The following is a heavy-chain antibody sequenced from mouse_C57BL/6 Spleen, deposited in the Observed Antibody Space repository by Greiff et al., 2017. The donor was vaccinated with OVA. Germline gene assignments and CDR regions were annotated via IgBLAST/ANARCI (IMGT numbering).Heavy chain of an antibody. CDR1: GYSFTDYN. D-gene: IGHD1-1*02. J-gene: IGHJ4*01. CDR3: ARGDYGLYYYAMDY. CDR2: INPNYGTT. Sequence: LQESGPELVKPGASVKISCKASGYSFTDYNMNWVKQSNGKSLEWIGVINPNYGTTSYNQKFKGKATLTVDQSSSTAYMQLNSLTSEDSAVYYCARGDYGLYYYAMDYWGQGTSVTVSS. V-gene: IGHV1-39*01.